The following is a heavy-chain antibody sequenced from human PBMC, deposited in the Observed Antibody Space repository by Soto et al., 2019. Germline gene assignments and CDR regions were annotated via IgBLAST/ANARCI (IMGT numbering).Heavy chain of an antibody. V-gene: IGHV4-34*01. CDR3: ARVLWSSFGVRLSYYYYGMDV. CDR1: GGSFSDYY. CDR2: ITHSGST. J-gene: IGHJ6*02. D-gene: IGHD3-10*01. Sequence: SETLSLTCALYGGSFSDYYWGWIRQPPGKGLECIGEITHSGSTNYNPSPKSRVTLSVDTSKNQFSLNLTSVTAADTAVYYCARVLWSSFGVRLSYYYYGMDVWGQGTTVTVSS.